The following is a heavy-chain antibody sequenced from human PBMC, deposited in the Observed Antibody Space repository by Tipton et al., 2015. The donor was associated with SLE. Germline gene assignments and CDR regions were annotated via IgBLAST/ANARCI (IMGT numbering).Heavy chain of an antibody. V-gene: IGHV1-69*01. CDR3: ARDQKTYYDFWSGYLDQNYYSALDV. CDR1: GGTLINHA. J-gene: IGHJ6*02. CDR2: ILPIFGAA. Sequence: QVQLVQSGAEVKKPGSSVTVSCKASGGTLINHAVSWVRQAPGQGLEWMGGILPIFGAANYARKFQGRVTISADESTSTAYMELSSLRSEDTAVYYCARDQKTYYDFWSGYLDQNYYSALDVWGQGTTVTVS. D-gene: IGHD3-3*01.